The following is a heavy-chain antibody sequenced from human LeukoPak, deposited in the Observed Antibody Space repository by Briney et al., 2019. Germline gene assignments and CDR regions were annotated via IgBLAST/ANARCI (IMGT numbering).Heavy chain of an antibody. CDR1: GASITAHS. V-gene: IGHV4-4*07. CDR2: IHGNGST. J-gene: IGHJ6*02. CDR3: V. Sequence: SETLSLTCTVSGASITAHSWNWIRQPAGKALEWIGRIHGNGSTNYNPSLKSRVTMSLDTSKSQFSLRLPSVTAADTALYMDVWGQGTTVAVSS.